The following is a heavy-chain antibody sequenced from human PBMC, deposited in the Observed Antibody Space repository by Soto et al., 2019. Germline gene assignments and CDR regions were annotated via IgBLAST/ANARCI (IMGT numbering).Heavy chain of an antibody. V-gene: IGHV3-30*18. Sequence: GGALRLFCSASGFTFRNYGMHWVRQAPGKGLEWVAVISYDGRDKKYADSVKGRFTISRDNSENTLYLQMNSLRREDTAVYFCAKDPSIGSGTYFYAMDVWGQGPTVPVS. J-gene: IGHJ6*02. CDR3: AKDPSIGSGTYFYAMDV. CDR1: GFTFRNYG. CDR2: ISYDGRDK. D-gene: IGHD1-26*01.